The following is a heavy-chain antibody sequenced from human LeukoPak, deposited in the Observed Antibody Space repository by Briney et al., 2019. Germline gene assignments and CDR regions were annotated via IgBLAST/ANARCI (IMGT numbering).Heavy chain of an antibody. CDR3: ARPVVPAAIDAFDI. CDR1: GYSISSGYY. CDR2: IYHSGST. J-gene: IGHJ3*02. V-gene: IGHV4-38-2*01. D-gene: IGHD2-2*02. Sequence: SETLSLTCAVCGYSISSGYYWGWIRQPPGKGLEWIGSIYHSGSTYYNPSLKSRVTISVDTSKNQFSLKLSSVTAADTAVYYCARPVVPAAIDAFDIWGQGTMVTVSS.